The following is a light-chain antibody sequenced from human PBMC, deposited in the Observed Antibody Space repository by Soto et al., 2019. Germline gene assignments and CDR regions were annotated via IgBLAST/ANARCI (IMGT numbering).Light chain of an antibody. V-gene: IGKV3-20*01. CDR2: GAS. CDR1: QSVSSNY. Sequence: EIVMTQSPGTLSLSPGERATLSCRASQSVSSNYLAWYQQKPGQAPRLLIYGASSRATGIPDRFSGGGSGTDFTLTISRLEPEDFAVYYCQQYGSSRITFGQGTRLEIK. J-gene: IGKJ5*01. CDR3: QQYGSSRIT.